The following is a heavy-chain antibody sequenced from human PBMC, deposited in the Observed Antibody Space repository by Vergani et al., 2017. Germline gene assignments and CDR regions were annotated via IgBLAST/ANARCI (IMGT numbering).Heavy chain of an antibody. J-gene: IGHJ3*02. D-gene: IGHD3-10*01. CDR3: AKPSFVTMVRGVWRGAFDI. CDR1: GGSFSGYY. V-gene: IGHV4-34*01. CDR2: INHSGST. Sequence: QVQLQQWGAGLLKPSETLSLTCAVYGGSFSGYYWSWIRQPPGKGLEWIGEINHSGSTNYNPSLKSRVTISVDTSKNQFSLKLSSVTAADTAVYYCAKPSFVTMVRGVWRGAFDIWGQGTMVTVSS.